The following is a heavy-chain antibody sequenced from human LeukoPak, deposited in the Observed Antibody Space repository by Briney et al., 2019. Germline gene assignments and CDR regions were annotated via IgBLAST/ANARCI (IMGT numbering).Heavy chain of an antibody. V-gene: IGHV4-59*04. D-gene: IGHD4-17*01. CDR1: GGSISSYY. CDR3: ARGGTVTTFDY. CDR2: IYYSGST. Sequence: SETLSLTCTVSGGSISSYYWSWIRQPPGKGLEWIGTIYYSGSTYYNPSLKSRVTISVDTSKNQFSLKLSSVTAADTAVYYCARGGTVTTFDYWGQGTLVTVSS. J-gene: IGHJ4*02.